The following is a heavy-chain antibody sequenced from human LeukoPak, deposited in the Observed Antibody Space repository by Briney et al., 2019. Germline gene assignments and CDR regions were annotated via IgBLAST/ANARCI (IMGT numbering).Heavy chain of an antibody. CDR1: GFTFSSYD. J-gene: IGHJ4*02. Sequence: GGSLRLSCAASGFTFSSYDMHRVRQATGKGLECVSAIGTAGDTYYPGSVKGRFTISRENAKNSLYLQMNSLRAGDTAVYYCARSTWGGDIDYWGQGTLVTVSS. CDR2: IGTAGDT. V-gene: IGHV3-13*01. CDR3: ARSTWGGDIDY. D-gene: IGHD2-21*01.